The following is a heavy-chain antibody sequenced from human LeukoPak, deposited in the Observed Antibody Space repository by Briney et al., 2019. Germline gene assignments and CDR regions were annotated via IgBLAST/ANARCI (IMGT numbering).Heavy chain of an antibody. CDR3: ARSRGYYYYYMDV. CDR2: INHSGST. Sequence: SETLSLTCAVYGGSFSGYYWSWIRQPPGKGLEWIGEINHSGSTNYNPSLKSRVTISVDTSKNQFSLKLSSVTAADTAVYYCARSRGYYYYYMDVWGKGTTVTISS. V-gene: IGHV4-34*01. CDR1: GGSFSGYY. J-gene: IGHJ6*03.